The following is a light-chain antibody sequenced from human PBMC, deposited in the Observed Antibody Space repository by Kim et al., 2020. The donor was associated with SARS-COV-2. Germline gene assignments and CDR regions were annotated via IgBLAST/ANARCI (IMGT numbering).Light chain of an antibody. Sequence: ATINCKSSQSVLYSSNNKNYLAWYQQKPGQPPKLLIYWASTRESGVPDRFSGSGSGTAFTLTISSLQAEDVAVYYCQQYYSTPFTFGPGTKVDIK. CDR3: QQYYSTPFT. CDR1: QSVLYSSNNKNY. J-gene: IGKJ3*01. CDR2: WAS. V-gene: IGKV4-1*01.